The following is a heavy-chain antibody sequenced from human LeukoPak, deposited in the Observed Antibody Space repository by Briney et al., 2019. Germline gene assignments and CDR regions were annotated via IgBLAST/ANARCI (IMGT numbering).Heavy chain of an antibody. D-gene: IGHD3-10*01. Sequence: GGSLRLSCAASGFTFSSYEMNWVRQAPGKGLEWVSYISSSGSTIYYADSVKGRFTISRDNAKNSLYLQMNSLRAEDTALYYCARGYYGSGSYFDYWGQGTLVTVSS. CDR2: ISSSGSTI. J-gene: IGHJ4*02. V-gene: IGHV3-48*03. CDR3: ARGYYGSGSYFDY. CDR1: GFTFSSYE.